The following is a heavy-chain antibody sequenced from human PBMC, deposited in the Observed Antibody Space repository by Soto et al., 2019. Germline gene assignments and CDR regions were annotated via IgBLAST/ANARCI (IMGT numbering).Heavy chain of an antibody. V-gene: IGHV4-34*01. CDR1: GGSFSDYF. Sequence: PSDTLSLTCTVYGGSFSDYFWAWIRQPPGKGLEWIGEIRHSGSTRYNPSLESRVTISVDTSRNQFSLKLNSVTAADTAVYYCARVSSSWGLVNYFDYWRQGTLVTVSS. J-gene: IGHJ4*02. CDR3: ARVSSSWGLVNYFDY. D-gene: IGHD6-13*01. CDR2: IRHSGST.